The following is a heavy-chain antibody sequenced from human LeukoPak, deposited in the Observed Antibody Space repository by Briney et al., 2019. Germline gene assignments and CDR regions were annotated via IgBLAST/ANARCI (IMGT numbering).Heavy chain of an antibody. Sequence: SETLSLTCTVSGGSIRSYYWSWIRQPPAKGLEWIGYIFYSGNTNYNPSLKSRVTISVDTSKNQFSLDLSSVTAADTAVYYCARGAAYYYDSSGLMSYFFDYWGQGTLVTISS. CDR1: GGSIRSYY. V-gene: IGHV4-59*01. CDR2: IFYSGNT. J-gene: IGHJ4*02. CDR3: ARGAAYYYDSSGLMSYFFDY. D-gene: IGHD3-22*01.